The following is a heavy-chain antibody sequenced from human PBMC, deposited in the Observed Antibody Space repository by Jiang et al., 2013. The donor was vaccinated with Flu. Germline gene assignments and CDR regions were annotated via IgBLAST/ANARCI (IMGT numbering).Heavy chain of an antibody. V-gene: IGHV6-1*01. CDR3: ARDSLCSGGSCYSAFDI. CDR2: TYYRSKWYN. J-gene: IGHJ3*02. D-gene: IGHD2-15*01. Sequence: SQTLSLTCAISGDSVSSNSAAWNWIRQSPSRGLEWLGRTYYRSKWYNDYAVSVKSRITINPDTSKNQFSLQLNSVTPEDTAVYYCARDSLCSGGSCYSAFDIWGQGTMVTVSS. CDR1: GDSVSSNSAA.